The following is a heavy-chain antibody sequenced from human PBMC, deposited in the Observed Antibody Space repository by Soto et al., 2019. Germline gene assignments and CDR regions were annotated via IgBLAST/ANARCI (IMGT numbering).Heavy chain of an antibody. CDR3: AREASSITIFGVAPFGDESWFDP. CDR1: GGSISSSSYY. J-gene: IGHJ5*02. D-gene: IGHD3-3*01. V-gene: IGHV4-39*02. CDR2: IYYSGST. Sequence: SETLSLTCPVSGGSISSSSYYRGWIRQPPGKGLEWIGSIYYSGSTYYNPSLKSRVTISVDTSKNQFSLKLSSVTAADTAVYYCAREASSITIFGVAPFGDESWFDPWGQGTLVTVSS.